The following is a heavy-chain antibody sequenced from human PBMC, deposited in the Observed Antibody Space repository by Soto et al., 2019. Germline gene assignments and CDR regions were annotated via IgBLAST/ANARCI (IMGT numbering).Heavy chain of an antibody. D-gene: IGHD3-22*01. CDR2: IYYSGST. J-gene: IGHJ3*02. CDR1: GGSISSYY. CDR3: ARGRRHGVVTMTVAPGLGAFDI. V-gene: IGHV4-59*01. Sequence: SETLSLTCTVSGGSISSYYWSWIRQPSGKGLEWIGYIYYSGSTNYNPSLKSRVTISVDTSKNQFSLKLSSVTAADTAVYYCARGRRHGVVTMTVAPGLGAFDIWGQGTMVT.